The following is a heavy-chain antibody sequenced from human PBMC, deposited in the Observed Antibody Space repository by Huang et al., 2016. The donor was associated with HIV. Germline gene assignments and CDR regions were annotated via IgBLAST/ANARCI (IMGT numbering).Heavy chain of an antibody. CDR1: GYRFTSDW. CDR2: INPGDSDT. Sequence: EVQLVQSGAEGKKPGESLKISWKGSGYRFTSDWIGGVRPMPGKGLEWMGIINPGDSDTRYSPSFQGQVTISADKSISTAYLQWSSLKASDTAMFYCARHEPGGVAYWGQGTLVTVSS. J-gene: IGHJ4*02. V-gene: IGHV5-51*01. D-gene: IGHD3-16*01. CDR3: ARHEPGGVAY.